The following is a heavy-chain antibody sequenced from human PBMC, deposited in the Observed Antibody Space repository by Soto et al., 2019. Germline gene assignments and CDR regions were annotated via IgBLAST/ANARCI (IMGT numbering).Heavy chain of an antibody. CDR3: ARGGDVNYYHGMDV. V-gene: IGHV1-18*01. CDR2: ISAYNGKT. J-gene: IGHJ6*02. D-gene: IGHD5-12*01. Sequence: QVQLVQSGGEVKKPGASVKLSCTASGYTFTSYGISWVRQAPGQGLEWMGWISAYNGKTNYAQNVQSRVTINTDTSTRTAYMDLRSLRSDDTAVYYCARGGDVNYYHGMDVWGQGTTVTVSS. CDR1: GYTFTSYG.